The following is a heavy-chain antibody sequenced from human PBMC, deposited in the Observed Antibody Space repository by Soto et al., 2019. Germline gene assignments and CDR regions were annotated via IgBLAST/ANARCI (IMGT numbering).Heavy chain of an antibody. J-gene: IGHJ4*02. V-gene: IGHV4-30-2*01. CDR1: GGPISGSSDS. CDR2: IYHSGST. Sequence: TSETLSLTCTVAGGPISGSSDSWSWIRQPPGKGLEWIGYIYHSGSTYYNPSLKSRVTISVDRSKNQFSLKLSSVTAADTAVYYCARVPDYWGQGTLVTVSS. CDR3: ARVPDY.